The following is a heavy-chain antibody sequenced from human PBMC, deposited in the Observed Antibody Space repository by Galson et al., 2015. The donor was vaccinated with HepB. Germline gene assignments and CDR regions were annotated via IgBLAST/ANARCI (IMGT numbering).Heavy chain of an antibody. Sequence: SLRLSCAASGFTFSDYYMSWIRQAPGKGLEWVSYISSSSSYTNYADSVKGRFTISRDNAKNSLYLQMNSLRAEDTAVYYCARDGRYCSSTSCPSNYYYYYGMDVWGQGTTVTVSS. J-gene: IGHJ6*02. CDR1: GFTFSDYY. D-gene: IGHD2-2*01. CDR3: ARDGRYCSSTSCPSNYYYYYGMDV. CDR2: ISSSSSYT. V-gene: IGHV3-11*06.